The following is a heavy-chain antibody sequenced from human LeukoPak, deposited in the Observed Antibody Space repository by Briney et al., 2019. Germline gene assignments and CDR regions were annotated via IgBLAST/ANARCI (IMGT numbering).Heavy chain of an antibody. CDR1: GFTFTSSA. CDR2: IVVGSGNT. Sequence: SVKVSCKASGFTFTSSAVQWVRQARGQRLEWIGWIVVGSGNTNYAQKFQERVTITRDMSTSTAYMELSSLRSEDTAVYYCARDKGAAGSQSLYYYYYGMDVWGQGTTVTVSS. J-gene: IGHJ6*02. CDR3: ARDKGAAGSQSLYYYYYGMDV. D-gene: IGHD6-13*01. V-gene: IGHV1-58*01.